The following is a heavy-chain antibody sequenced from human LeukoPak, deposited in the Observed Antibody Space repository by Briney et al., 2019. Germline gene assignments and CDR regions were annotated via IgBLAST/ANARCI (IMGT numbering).Heavy chain of an antibody. Sequence: ASVKVSCKASGYTFTSYDINWVRQATGQGLEWMGWMNPNSGNTGYAQKFQGRVTMTRNTSISTAYMELSSLRSEDTAVYYCARGGDFWSVADYYYMDVWGPGSPGHRLL. CDR1: GYTFTSYD. D-gene: IGHD3-3*01. V-gene: IGHV1-8*01. CDR3: ARGGDFWSVADYYYMDV. CDR2: MNPNSGNT. J-gene: IGHJ6*03.